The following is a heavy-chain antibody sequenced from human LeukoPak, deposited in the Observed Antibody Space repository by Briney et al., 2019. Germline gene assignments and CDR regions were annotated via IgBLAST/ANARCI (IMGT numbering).Heavy chain of an antibody. CDR2: MNPNTGNT. J-gene: IGHJ6*03. CDR3: ARGQGDILTGYPLPRPRNMDV. CDR1: GYTFTGYY. V-gene: IGHV1-8*02. Sequence: ASVKVSCKASGYTFTGYYMHWVRQAPGQGLEWMGWMNPNTGNTAFAQKFQGRVTMTRDTSISTAYMELSSLRSEDTAVYYCARGQGDILTGYPLPRPRNMDVWGKGTTVTVSS. D-gene: IGHD3-9*01.